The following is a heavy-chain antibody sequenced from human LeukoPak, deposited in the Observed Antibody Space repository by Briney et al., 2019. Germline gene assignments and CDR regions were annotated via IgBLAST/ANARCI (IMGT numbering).Heavy chain of an antibody. CDR1: GGSISSYY. V-gene: IGHV4-59*01. CDR2: IYYSGST. CDR3: ASGAYYSYMDV. D-gene: IGHD2-21*01. Sequence: SETLSLTCTVSGGSISSYYWSWIRQPPGKGLEWIGCIYYSGSTNCNPSLKSRVTISVDTSKNHFSLKLSSVTAADTAVYYCASGAYYSYMDVWGKGTTVTVSS. J-gene: IGHJ6*03.